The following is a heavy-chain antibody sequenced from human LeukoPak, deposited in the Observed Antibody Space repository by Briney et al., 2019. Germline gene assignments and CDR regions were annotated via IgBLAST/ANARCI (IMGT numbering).Heavy chain of an antibody. V-gene: IGHV4-59*01. Sequence: SETMSLTCTVSGGSISSYSWNWIRQPPGKGLEWIGNINNSGYTNNNPSLKSRVTISVDTSKNQFSLKLNSVTAADTAVYYCARSSEGRYYYDSSGYSYYYYYMDVWGKGTTVTISS. D-gene: IGHD3-22*01. CDR2: INNSGYT. CDR1: GGSISSYS. CDR3: ARSSEGRYYYDSSGYSYYYYYMDV. J-gene: IGHJ6*03.